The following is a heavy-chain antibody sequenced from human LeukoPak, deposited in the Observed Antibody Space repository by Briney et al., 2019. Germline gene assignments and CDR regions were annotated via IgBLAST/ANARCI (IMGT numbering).Heavy chain of an antibody. CDR2: ISAYNGNT. CDR3: ARDRDRYCSGGSCKWPDY. Sequence: ASVKVSCKASGYTFTSYGISWVRQAPGQGLEGMGWISAYNGNTNYAQKLQGRVTMTTDTSTSTAYMELRSLRSDDTAVYYCARDRDRYCSGGSCKWPDYWGQGTLVTVSS. CDR1: GYTFTSYG. V-gene: IGHV1-18*04. J-gene: IGHJ4*02. D-gene: IGHD2-15*01.